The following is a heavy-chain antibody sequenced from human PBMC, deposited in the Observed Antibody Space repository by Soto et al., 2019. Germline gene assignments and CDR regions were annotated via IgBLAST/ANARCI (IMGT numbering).Heavy chain of an antibody. Sequence: ASVKVSCKASGYTFTSYGISWVRQAPGQGLEWMGWISAYNGNTNYAQKLQGRVTMTTGTSTSTAYMELRSLRSDDTAVYYCAREYYGSGSYWAYAFDIWGQGTMVTVSS. CDR3: AREYYGSGSYWAYAFDI. D-gene: IGHD3-10*01. J-gene: IGHJ3*02. CDR1: GYTFTSYG. CDR2: ISAYNGNT. V-gene: IGHV1-18*01.